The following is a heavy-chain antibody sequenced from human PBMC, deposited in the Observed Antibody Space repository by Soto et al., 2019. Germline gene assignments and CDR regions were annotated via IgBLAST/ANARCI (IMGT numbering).Heavy chain of an antibody. CDR1: GFTFSSYS. CDR2: ISSSSSYI. J-gene: IGHJ4*02. CDR3: ARDLSVVVVAATGYFDY. V-gene: IGHV3-21*01. Sequence: EVQLVESGGGLVQPGGSLRLSCAASGFTFSSYSMNGVRQAPGKGLEWVSSISSSSSYIYYADSVKGRFTISRDNAKNSLYLQINSLRAEDTAVYYCARDLSVVVVAATGYFDYWGQGTLVTVSS. D-gene: IGHD2-15*01.